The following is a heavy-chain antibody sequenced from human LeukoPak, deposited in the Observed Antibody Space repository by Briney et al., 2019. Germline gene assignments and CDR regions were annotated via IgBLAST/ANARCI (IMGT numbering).Heavy chain of an antibody. Sequence: GASVKVSCKASGYTFTSYDINWVRQATGQGLEWMGWMNPNSGNTGYAQKFQGRVTMTRNTSISTAYMELSSLRSEDTAVYYCARGLFSLYYYGSSGYSDFDYWGQGTLVTVSS. CDR3: ARGLFSLYYYGSSGYSDFDY. CDR2: MNPNSGNT. D-gene: IGHD3-22*01. J-gene: IGHJ4*02. V-gene: IGHV1-8*01. CDR1: GYTFTSYD.